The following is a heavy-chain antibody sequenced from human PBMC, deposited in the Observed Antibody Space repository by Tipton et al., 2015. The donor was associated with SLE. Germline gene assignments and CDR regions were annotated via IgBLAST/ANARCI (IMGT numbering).Heavy chain of an antibody. Sequence: SLRLSCAASGFTFDDYAMHWVRQAPGKGLEWVSGISWNSGSIDYADSVRGRFTISRDNAKKSLYLQVNSLRAEDTALYYCARDLYPYGMEVWGQGTTVTVSS. CDR3: ARDLYPYGMEV. D-gene: IGHD3-10*01. V-gene: IGHV3-9*01. CDR2: ISWNSGSI. CDR1: GFTFDDYA. J-gene: IGHJ6*02.